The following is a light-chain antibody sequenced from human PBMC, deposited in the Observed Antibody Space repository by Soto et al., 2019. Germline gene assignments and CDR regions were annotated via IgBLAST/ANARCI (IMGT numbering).Light chain of an antibody. CDR2: EVS. Sequence: QSVLTQPASVSGSPGQSITISCTGTSSDVGGYNFVSWYQQHPGKAPRLISYEVSSRPSGVSYRFSGSKSGNTASLTISGLQAEDEADYYCSSYTLRNTLVLFGGGTKVTVL. J-gene: IGLJ3*02. V-gene: IGLV2-14*01. CDR3: SSYTLRNTLVL. CDR1: SSDVGGYNF.